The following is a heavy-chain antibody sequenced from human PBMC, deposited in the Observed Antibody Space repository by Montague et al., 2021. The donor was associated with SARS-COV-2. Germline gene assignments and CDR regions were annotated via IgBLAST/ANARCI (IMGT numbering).Heavy chain of an antibody. Sequence: SETLSLTCSVSGDSLTYFYWSWLRQTPGKGLEWIGYIFYSGSTKYNPSLQSRGTFSVDTSRNQFSLNLDSVTAADTGVYYCARGATRSFDHWGQGVLVTVSS. D-gene: IGHD1-1*01. CDR2: IFYSGST. CDR3: ARGATRSFDH. CDR1: GDSLTYFY. J-gene: IGHJ4*02. V-gene: IGHV4-59*01.